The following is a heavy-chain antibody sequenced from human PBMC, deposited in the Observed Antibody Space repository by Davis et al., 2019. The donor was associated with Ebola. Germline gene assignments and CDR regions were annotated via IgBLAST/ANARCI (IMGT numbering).Heavy chain of an antibody. J-gene: IGHJ5*02. D-gene: IGHD6-13*01. Sequence: GESLKISCAASGFTFDDYGMSWVRQAPGKGLEWVSGINWNGGSTGYADSVKGRFTISRDNAKNSLYLQMNSLRAEDTALYYCARELVGSWYYYNRRYNWFDPWGQGTLVTVSS. V-gene: IGHV3-20*04. CDR1: GFTFDDYG. CDR3: ARELVGSWYYYNRRYNWFDP. CDR2: INWNGGST.